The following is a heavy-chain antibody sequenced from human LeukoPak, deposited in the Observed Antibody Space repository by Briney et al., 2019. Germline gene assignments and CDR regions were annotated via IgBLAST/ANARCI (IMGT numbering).Heavy chain of an antibody. V-gene: IGHV5-51*01. Sequence: GEALQISCKGPGYRFTSYWIGWVRPVPGKGLEWRGIIYPGDSDTRYSPSFQGQVTISSAKSSSTAYKQLSSLKTTDTAMYYCARQCMRPTPRGVMDVWGQGTTVTVSS. CDR1: GYRFTSYW. D-gene: IGHD2-8*01. CDR2: IYPGDSDT. J-gene: IGHJ6*02. CDR3: ARQCMRPTPRGVMDV.